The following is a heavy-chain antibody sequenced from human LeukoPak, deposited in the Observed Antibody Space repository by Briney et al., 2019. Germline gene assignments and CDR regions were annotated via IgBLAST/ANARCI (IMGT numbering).Heavy chain of an antibody. J-gene: IGHJ4*02. CDR1: GGSISSYY. CDR3: ARSRGWLQSHPLGY. Sequence: SETLSLTCTVSGGSISSYYWSWIRHPPGKGLEFIGEIHHSGSTNYNPSLTSRVTLSVDTSKNQFSPKLSSVTAADTAVYYCARSRGWLQSHPLGYWGQGTLVTVSS. CDR2: IHHSGST. D-gene: IGHD5-24*01. V-gene: IGHV4-34*01.